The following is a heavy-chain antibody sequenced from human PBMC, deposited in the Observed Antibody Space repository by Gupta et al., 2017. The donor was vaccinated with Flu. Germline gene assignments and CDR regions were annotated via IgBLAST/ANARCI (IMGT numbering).Heavy chain of an antibody. J-gene: IGHJ6*02. CDR2: IIPIFGTA. Sequence: QVQLVHSGAEVKKPGSAVKVSCKASGGTFSSYAISWVRQAPGQGLEWRGGIIPIFGTANYAQKFQGRVTINADKSTSTAYMELSSLRSEDTAVYYCASDAPSYYYDSSGYYYYYGMDVWGQGTTVTVSS. CDR1: GGTFSSYA. CDR3: ASDAPSYYYDSSGYYYYYGMDV. D-gene: IGHD3-22*01. V-gene: IGHV1-69*06.